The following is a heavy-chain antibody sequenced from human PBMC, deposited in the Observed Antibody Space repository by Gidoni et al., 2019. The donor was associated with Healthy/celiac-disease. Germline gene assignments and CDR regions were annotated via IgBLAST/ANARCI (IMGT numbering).Heavy chain of an antibody. J-gene: IGHJ4*02. D-gene: IGHD4-17*01. V-gene: IGHV1-18*01. CDR2: ISAYNGNT. CDR3: ARVPFPLRY. Sequence: QVQLVQPGAEVKNTGASVKLSCKASGYTFTSYGISWVRQDPGQGLRWMGLISAYNGNTNYAQKLQGRITMTTDTSTSTAYMGLRSLRSDDTAVYYCARVPFPLRYWGQGTLVTVSS. CDR1: GYTFTSYG.